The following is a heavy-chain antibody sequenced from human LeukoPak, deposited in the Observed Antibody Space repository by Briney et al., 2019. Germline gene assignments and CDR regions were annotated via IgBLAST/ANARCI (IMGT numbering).Heavy chain of an antibody. D-gene: IGHD6-13*01. CDR1: GYTFTSYS. CDR3: AREYSSSWYSWFDP. J-gene: IGHJ5*02. Sequence: ASVKVSCKASGYTFTSYSISWVRQAPGQGLEWMGWISAYNGNTNYAQKLQGRVTMTTDTSTSTAYMELRSLRSDDTAVYYCAREYSSSWYSWFDPWGQGTLVTVSS. CDR2: ISAYNGNT. V-gene: IGHV1-18*01.